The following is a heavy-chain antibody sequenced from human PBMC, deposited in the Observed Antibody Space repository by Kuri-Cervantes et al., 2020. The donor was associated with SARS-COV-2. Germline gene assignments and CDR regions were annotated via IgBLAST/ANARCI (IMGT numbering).Heavy chain of an antibody. Sequence: ASVKVSCKASGYTFTSYAMHWVRQAPGQRLEWMGWINAGNGNTKYSQKFQGRVTITRDTSASTAYMELSSLRSEDTAVYYCARRWRDYGDPRGAFDIWGQGTMVTVSS. D-gene: IGHD4-17*01. CDR1: GYTFTSYA. CDR3: ARRWRDYGDPRGAFDI. CDR2: INAGNGNT. J-gene: IGHJ3*02. V-gene: IGHV1-3*01.